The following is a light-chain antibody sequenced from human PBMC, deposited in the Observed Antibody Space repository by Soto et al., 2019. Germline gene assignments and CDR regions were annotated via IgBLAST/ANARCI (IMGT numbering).Light chain of an antibody. CDR1: SSDVGGYNY. CDR3: SSYTSSIL. V-gene: IGLV2-14*01. J-gene: IGLJ2*01. Sequence: QSALPQPASVSGSPGQSITISCTGTSSDVGGYNYVSWYQQHPGKAPKLMIYDVSNRPSGVSNRFSGSKSGNTASLTISGLQAEDEADYYCSSYTSSILFGGGTKLTV. CDR2: DVS.